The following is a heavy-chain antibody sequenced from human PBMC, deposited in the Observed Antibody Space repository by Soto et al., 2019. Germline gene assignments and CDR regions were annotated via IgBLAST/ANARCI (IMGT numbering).Heavy chain of an antibody. Sequence: GGSLRLSCAASGFTFSSYGMHWVRQAPGKGLEWVAVISYDGSNKYYADSVKGRFTISRDNSKNTLYLQMNSLRAEDTAVYYCAKSPYRYGSSWSHLQLFDYWGQGTLVTVSS. V-gene: IGHV3-30*18. CDR2: ISYDGSNK. J-gene: IGHJ4*02. CDR3: AKSPYRYGSSWSHLQLFDY. CDR1: GFTFSSYG. D-gene: IGHD6-13*01.